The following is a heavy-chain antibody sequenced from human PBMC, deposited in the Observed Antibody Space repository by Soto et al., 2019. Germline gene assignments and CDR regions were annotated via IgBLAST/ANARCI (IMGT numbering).Heavy chain of an antibody. Sequence: EVQMLESGGGLVQPGGSLRLSCAASGFTFNSCATSWVRQAPGKGLEWVAAISSSGDSRYYADSVNGRFTISRDNSKNTLYLQMNSLRAEDSAIYYCAKDKRLPHDVLDIWGQGTMVTVSS. CDR2: ISSSGDSR. CDR3: AKDKRLPHDVLDI. J-gene: IGHJ3*02. CDR1: GFTFNSCA. D-gene: IGHD6-25*01. V-gene: IGHV3-23*01.